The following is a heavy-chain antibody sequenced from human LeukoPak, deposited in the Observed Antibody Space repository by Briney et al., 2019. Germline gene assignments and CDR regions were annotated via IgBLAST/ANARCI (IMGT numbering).Heavy chain of an antibody. J-gene: IGHJ4*02. CDR2: IKQDGSEK. D-gene: IGHD5-18*01. V-gene: IGHV3-7*01. CDR1: GFTFSSYW. Sequence: GGSLRLSCAASGFTFSSYWMTWIRQAPGKGLEWVANIKQDGSEKYYVDSVRARFTISRDNAKNSLYLQMNSLRAEDTAVYYCARDTGGGYSCYDCWGQGTLVTVSS. CDR3: ARDTGGGYSCYDC.